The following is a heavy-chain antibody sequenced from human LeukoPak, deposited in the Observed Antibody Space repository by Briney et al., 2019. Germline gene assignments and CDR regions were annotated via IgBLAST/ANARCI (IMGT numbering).Heavy chain of an antibody. CDR2: ISGSTTNI. CDR3: ARGVGDYGYYFDT. CDR1: GFTFSSYS. Sequence: GGSLRLSCAASGFTFSSYSMNWVRQAPGKGLEWVSSISGSTTNIHYVDSVKGRFTISRDNGKNSLYLQMNSLRAEDTAVYYCARGVGDYGYYFDTWGQGTLVTVSS. J-gene: IGHJ4*02. D-gene: IGHD4-17*01. V-gene: IGHV3-21*01.